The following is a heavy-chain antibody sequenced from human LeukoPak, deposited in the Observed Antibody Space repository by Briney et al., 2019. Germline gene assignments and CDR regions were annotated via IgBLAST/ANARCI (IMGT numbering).Heavy chain of an antibody. D-gene: IGHD2-2*01. V-gene: IGHV3-30-3*01. J-gene: IGHJ4*02. CDR2: ISYDGSNK. Sequence: GGSLRLSCAASGFTFSSYAMHWVRQAPGKGLEWVAVISYDGSNKYYADSVKGRFTISRDNSKNTLYLQMNSLRAEDTAVYYCARDRDIVVVPAAMLFDYWGQGTLVTVSS. CDR3: ARDRDIVVVPAAMLFDY. CDR1: GFTFSSYA.